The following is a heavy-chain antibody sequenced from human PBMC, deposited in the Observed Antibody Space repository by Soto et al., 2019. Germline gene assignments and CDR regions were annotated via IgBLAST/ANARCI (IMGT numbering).Heavy chain of an antibody. CDR2: ISYDGSNK. V-gene: IGHV3-30*03. Sequence: QVQLVESGVGVVQPWKPLRVSCAASGFSLDKFGMHWVRQAPGKGPEWVALISYDGSNKFYADSVRGRFIVSRDNSNNPLSLQMNNLRPQATALYYCARDGGHGGNCSSAFDLWGPATMVSVSS. CDR1: GFSLDKFG. D-gene: IGHD2-21*02. J-gene: IGHJ3*01. CDR3: ARDGGHGGNCSSAFDL.